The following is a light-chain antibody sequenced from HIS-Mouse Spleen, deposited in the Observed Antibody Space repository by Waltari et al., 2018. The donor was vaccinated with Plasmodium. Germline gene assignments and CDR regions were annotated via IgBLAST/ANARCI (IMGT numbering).Light chain of an antibody. CDR1: ALPKKY. J-gene: IGLJ3*02. V-gene: IGLV3-10*01. CDR3: YSTDSSGKHRV. Sequence: SYELTQPPSVSVSPGQTARITCSGDALPKKYAYWYQQKSGQAPVLVIYEDSKRPSGIPGRFSGSSSGTMATLTISGGQVEDEADYFCYSTDSSGKHRVFGGGTKLTVL. CDR2: EDS.